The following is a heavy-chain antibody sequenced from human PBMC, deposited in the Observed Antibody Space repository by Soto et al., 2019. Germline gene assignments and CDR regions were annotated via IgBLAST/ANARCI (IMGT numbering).Heavy chain of an antibody. CDR2: ISGSGGST. CDR3: AKDQVPAAIAPLMGFDP. J-gene: IGHJ5*02. D-gene: IGHD2-2*01. V-gene: IGHV3-23*01. CDR1: GFTFSSYA. Sequence: GESLKISCAASGFTFSSYAMSWVRQAPGKGLEWVSAISGSGGSTYYADSVKGRFTISRDNSKNTLYLQMNSLRAEDTAVYYCAKDQVPAAIAPLMGFDPWGQGTLVTVSS.